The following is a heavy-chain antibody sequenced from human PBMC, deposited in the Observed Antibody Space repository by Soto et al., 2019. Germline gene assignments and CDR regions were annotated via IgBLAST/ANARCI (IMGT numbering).Heavy chain of an antibody. V-gene: IGHV3-66*01. CDR3: AREVRVRGFAFDI. CDR2: IYSGGNT. CDR1: GFTVSSHY. D-gene: IGHD3-3*01. J-gene: IGHJ3*02. Sequence: GGSLRLPWAVSGFTVSSHYMNWVRQARGKGLEWVSFIYSGGNTYYADTVKGRFTISRDNSKNMLYLQMNSLRVEDTAVYYCAREVRVRGFAFDIWGQGTIVTASS.